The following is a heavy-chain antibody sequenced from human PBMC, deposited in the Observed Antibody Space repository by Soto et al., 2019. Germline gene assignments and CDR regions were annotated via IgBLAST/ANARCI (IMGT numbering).Heavy chain of an antibody. D-gene: IGHD3-22*01. Sequence: SETLSLTCTVSGGSISTYYWSWIRQPAGKGLEWIGRIDTSGNTNYNPSLKSRVTMSVDTSKKQFSLKLTSVTAADTAVYYCARDRGYDSSGYYSTYGMDVWGQGTTVTVSS. J-gene: IGHJ6*02. CDR3: ARDRGYDSSGYYSTYGMDV. V-gene: IGHV4-4*07. CDR2: IDTSGNT. CDR1: GGSISTYY.